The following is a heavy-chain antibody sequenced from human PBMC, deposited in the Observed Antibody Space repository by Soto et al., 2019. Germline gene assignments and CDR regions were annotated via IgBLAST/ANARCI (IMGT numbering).Heavy chain of an antibody. CDR3: AKGRLVPLDY. J-gene: IGHJ4*02. V-gene: IGHV3-9*01. CDR2: ISWNSGSI. CDR1: GFIFDDSA. D-gene: IGHD3-9*01. Sequence: EVQLVESGGGLVQPGRSLRLSCAASGFIFDDSAMHWVRQAPGKGLEWVSGISWNSGSIGYADSVKGRFTISRDNAKNSLYLQMNSLRAEDTALYYYAKGRLVPLDYWGQGTLVTVSS.